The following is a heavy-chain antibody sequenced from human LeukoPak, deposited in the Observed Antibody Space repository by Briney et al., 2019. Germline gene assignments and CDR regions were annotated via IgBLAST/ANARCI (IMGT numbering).Heavy chain of an antibody. Sequence: GSSVNVSCTASGYSFTSYCMYWVRQVPGPGLELMGLIYPYSGGTNYDKTFQGRVVMTRDRSISTAYMELSRLRSDATAVYYCAIEWVAAAGTGFDYWGQGTLVTVSS. D-gene: IGHD6-13*01. CDR1: GYSFTSYC. J-gene: IGHJ4*02. CDR3: AIEWVAAAGTGFDY. CDR2: IYPYSGGT. V-gene: IGHV1-2*02.